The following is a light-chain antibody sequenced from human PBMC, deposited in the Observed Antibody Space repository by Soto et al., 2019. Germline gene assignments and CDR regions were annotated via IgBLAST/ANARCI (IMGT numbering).Light chain of an antibody. CDR2: AAS. V-gene: IGKV1-39*01. CDR3: QQSYSTPQT. CDR1: QSISTY. Sequence: DIQMTQSPSSLSASVRDRVTITCRASQSISTYLNWYQQKPGNAPSLLIYAASSLQSGVPSRFSGSGSGTDFTLTISSLQPEDFATYYCQQSYSTPQTFGQGTKVEIK. J-gene: IGKJ1*01.